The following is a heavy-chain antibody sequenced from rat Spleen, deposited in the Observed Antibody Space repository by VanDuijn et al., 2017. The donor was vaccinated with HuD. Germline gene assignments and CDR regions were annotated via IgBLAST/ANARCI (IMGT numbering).Heavy chain of an antibody. Sequence: EVQLVESGGGLVQPGRSLKLSCVASGFTFSDYYMAWVRQAPKKGLEWVASISYDGSSTYYRDSVKGRFTLSRDNAKSSLYLQMDSLRSEDTATYYCTRDRILRSTGFDYWGQGVMVTVSS. V-gene: IGHV5-20*01. CDR3: TRDRILRSTGFDY. CDR2: ISYDGSST. J-gene: IGHJ2*01. D-gene: IGHD1-6*01. CDR1: GFTFSDYY.